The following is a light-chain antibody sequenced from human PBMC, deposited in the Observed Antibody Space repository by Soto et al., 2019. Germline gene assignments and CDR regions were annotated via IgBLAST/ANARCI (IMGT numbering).Light chain of an antibody. J-gene: IGKJ4*01. CDR1: QSIRSY. CDR3: QHSYSTPLT. CDR2: AAS. Sequence: DIQMTQSPSSLSASVGDRVTITCRASQSIRSYLNWYQQKPGKAPKLLIYAASSLQSGVPSRFSGSGSGTDFTLTISSLQPEEFATYYCQHSYSTPLTFGGGTKVEIK. V-gene: IGKV1-39*01.